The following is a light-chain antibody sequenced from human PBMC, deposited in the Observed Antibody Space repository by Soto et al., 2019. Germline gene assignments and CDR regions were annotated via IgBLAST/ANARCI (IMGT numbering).Light chain of an antibody. Sequence: EIVLTQSPATLSLSPGERATLSCRASQSVSSYLAWYQQKPGQAPRLLIYDASNRATGIPARFSGSGSGTDFTLTISSLEPEGFAVYYGQQRSNWPRTFGPGTKVDIK. J-gene: IGKJ3*01. V-gene: IGKV3-11*01. CDR3: QQRSNWPRT. CDR1: QSVSSY. CDR2: DAS.